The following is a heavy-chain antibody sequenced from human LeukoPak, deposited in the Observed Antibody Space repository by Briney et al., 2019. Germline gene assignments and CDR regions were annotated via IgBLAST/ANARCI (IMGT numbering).Heavy chain of an antibody. CDR1: GGSFSGYY. CDR2: INHSGST. V-gene: IGHV4-34*09. Sequence: SETLSLTCAVYGGSFSGYYWSWIRQPPGKGLEWIGEINHSGSTNYNPSLKSRVTISVDTSKNQFSLKLSSVTAADTAVYYCARRVVVVAATLIDPWGQGTLVTVSS. J-gene: IGHJ5*02. D-gene: IGHD2-15*01. CDR3: ARRVVVVAATLIDP.